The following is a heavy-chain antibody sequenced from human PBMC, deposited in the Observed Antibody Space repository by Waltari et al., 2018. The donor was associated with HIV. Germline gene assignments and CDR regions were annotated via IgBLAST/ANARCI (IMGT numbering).Heavy chain of an antibody. J-gene: IGHJ4*01. V-gene: IGHV3-15*01. CDR3: TTSLSY. Sequence: EVQLVESGGGLVKPGGSLRLSCTASDFTLNNAWMSWVRQAPGKGLEGVGRIKSKADGGTTQYAAPVKGRFIISRDDSKNTLSLQMKSLKTEDTAVYYCTTSLSYWGHGTLVTVSS. CDR1: DFTLNNAW. CDR2: IKSKADGGTT.